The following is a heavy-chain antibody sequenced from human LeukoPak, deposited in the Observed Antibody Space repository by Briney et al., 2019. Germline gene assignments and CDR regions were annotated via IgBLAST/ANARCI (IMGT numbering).Heavy chain of an antibody. J-gene: IGHJ5*01. Sequence: GGSLRLSCAASGFTFSSYAMSWVRQAPGKGLEWVSAISGSGGSTYYADCVKGRFTISRDNSKNTLYLQMNSLRAEDTAVYYCAKHPSYCSGGSCYIFDSWGQGTLVTVSS. D-gene: IGHD2-15*01. V-gene: IGHV3-23*01. CDR3: AKHPSYCSGGSCYIFDS. CDR2: ISGSGGST. CDR1: GFTFSSYA.